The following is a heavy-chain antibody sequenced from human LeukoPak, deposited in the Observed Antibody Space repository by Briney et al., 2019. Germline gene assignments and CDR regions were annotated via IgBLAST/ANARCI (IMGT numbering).Heavy chain of an antibody. CDR1: GNYL. D-gene: IGHD2/OR15-2a*01. CDR3: VSFYETY. Sequence: TGGSLRLSCAASGNYLMHWVRQAPGKGLVWVSHINSDGSWTSYADSVKGRFTVSKDNAKNTVYLQMNSLRAEDTAVYYCVSFYETYWGRGTLVTVSS. J-gene: IGHJ4*02. CDR2: INSDGSWT. V-gene: IGHV3-74*01.